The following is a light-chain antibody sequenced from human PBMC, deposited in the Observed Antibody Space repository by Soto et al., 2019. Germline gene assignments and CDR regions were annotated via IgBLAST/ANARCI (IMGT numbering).Light chain of an antibody. Sequence: QSVLTQPPSASGTPGQRVTISCSGSNSNIGNNHVYWYQELPGMAPKLLIYRNNQRPSGVPDRFSGSKSGTSASLAISGLRSEDEADYYCAGWDDNLSALMFGGGTKLTVL. V-gene: IGLV1-47*01. J-gene: IGLJ3*02. CDR3: AGWDDNLSALM. CDR2: RNN. CDR1: NSNIGNNH.